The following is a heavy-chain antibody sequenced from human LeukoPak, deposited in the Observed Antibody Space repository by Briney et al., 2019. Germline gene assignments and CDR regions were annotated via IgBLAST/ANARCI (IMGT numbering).Heavy chain of an antibody. V-gene: IGHV3-21*01. J-gene: IGHJ4*02. Sequence: PGGSLRLSCVASGFILSSSEMNWVRQAPGKGLEWVSYISSSSSYIYYADSVKGRFTISRDNAKNSLYLQMNSLRAEDTAVYYCARIHSSSWYFDYWGQGTLVTVSS. CDR1: GFILSSSE. CDR2: ISSSSSYI. CDR3: ARIHSSSWYFDY. D-gene: IGHD6-13*01.